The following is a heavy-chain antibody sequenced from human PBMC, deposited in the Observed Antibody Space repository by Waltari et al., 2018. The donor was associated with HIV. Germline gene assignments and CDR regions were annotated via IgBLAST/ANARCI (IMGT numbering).Heavy chain of an antibody. CDR3: AKGGSHLTIFEAWFDS. Sequence: EVQLVESGGGLVQPGRSLRLSCVASGFTFDDYPMHGVRQSPGKGLEWVSGISWNSGITDYGDSVKGRFTISRDNAKNSLYLQMNSLTVEDTAFYYCAKGGSHLTIFEAWFDSWGQGTLVTVSS. CDR1: GFTFDDYP. V-gene: IGHV3-9*01. CDR2: ISWNSGIT. D-gene: IGHD3-3*01. J-gene: IGHJ5*01.